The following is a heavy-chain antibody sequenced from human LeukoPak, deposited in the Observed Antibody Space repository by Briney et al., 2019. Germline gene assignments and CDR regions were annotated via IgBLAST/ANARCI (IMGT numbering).Heavy chain of an antibody. Sequence: SETLSLTCTVSGGSISSSSSFWAWIRQPPGKGLEWIGNVYYSGNTHYNPSLKSRVTISVDTSKNQFSLKLSSVTAADTAVYYCARHSKYYYDSSGSYVGYFQHWGQGTLVTVSS. CDR1: GGSISSSSSF. J-gene: IGHJ1*01. CDR2: VYYSGNT. V-gene: IGHV4-39*01. D-gene: IGHD3-22*01. CDR3: ARHSKYYYDSSGSYVGYFQH.